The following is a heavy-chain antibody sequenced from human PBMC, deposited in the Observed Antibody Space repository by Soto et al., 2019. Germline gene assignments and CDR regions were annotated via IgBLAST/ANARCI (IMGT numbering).Heavy chain of an antibody. J-gene: IGHJ6*03. CDR1: GGSISGLY. V-gene: IGHV4-59*08. D-gene: IGHD1-1*01. Sequence: SETLSLTCSVSGGSISGLYWSWVRQPPGRGLEWIGWIYYSGTTNYNPSLKSRVTISVDTSKNQFSLKLSSVTAADTAIYYCARLRNPYFMDVWGQGTTVTVAS. CDR2: IYYSGTT. CDR3: ARLRNPYFMDV.